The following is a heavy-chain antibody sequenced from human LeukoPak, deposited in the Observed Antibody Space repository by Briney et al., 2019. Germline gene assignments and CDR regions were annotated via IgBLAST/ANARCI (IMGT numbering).Heavy chain of an antibody. CDR3: ARGFFQYFDY. V-gene: IGHV4-34*01. D-gene: IGHD3-3*01. CDR1: GGSFSGYY. Sequence: TPSETLSLTCAVYGGSFSGYYWSWIRQPPGKGLEWIGEINHSGSTNYNPSLKSRVTISVDTSKNQFSLKLSSVTAADTAVYYCARGFFQYFDYWGQGTLVTVSS. CDR2: INHSGST. J-gene: IGHJ4*02.